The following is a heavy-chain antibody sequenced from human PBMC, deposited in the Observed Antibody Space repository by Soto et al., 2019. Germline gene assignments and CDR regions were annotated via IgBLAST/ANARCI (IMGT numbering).Heavy chain of an antibody. Sequence: QVQLQESGPGLVKPSQTLSLTCTVSGGSISSGDCYWSWIRQPPGKGLEWIGYIYSSGSTYYNPSLKSRVTISVDTSKNQFALKLSSVTAADTAVYYCARDLVATNDFDYWGQGTLVTVSS. CDR1: GGSISSGDCY. CDR2: IYSSGST. CDR3: ARDLVATNDFDY. J-gene: IGHJ4*02. V-gene: IGHV4-30-4*01. D-gene: IGHD5-12*01.